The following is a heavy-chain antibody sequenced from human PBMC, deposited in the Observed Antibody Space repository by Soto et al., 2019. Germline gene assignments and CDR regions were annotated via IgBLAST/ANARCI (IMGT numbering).Heavy chain of an antibody. CDR3: ARSPPLTVTTSVVSYYYGMDV. V-gene: IGHV5-51*01. J-gene: IGHJ6*02. CDR1: GYSFTSYW. D-gene: IGHD4-17*01. CDR2: IYPGDSDT. Sequence: PGESLKISCKGSGYSFTSYWIGWVRQMPGKGLEWMGIIYPGDSDTRYSPSFQGQVTISADKSISTAYLQWSSLKASDTAMYYCARSPPLTVTTSVVSYYYGMDVWGQGTTVTVSS.